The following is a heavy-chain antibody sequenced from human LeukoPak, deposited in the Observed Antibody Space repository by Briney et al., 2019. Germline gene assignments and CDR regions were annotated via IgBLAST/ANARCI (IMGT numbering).Heavy chain of an antibody. D-gene: IGHD1-7*01. Sequence: GGSLRLSCAASGYTFGDYGMSWVRQVPGKGLEWVSGTNRRGDITGYADFVKGRFTISRDNAKNSLYLQMNSLRVEDTALYHCARKGLGGELGGFDSGGQGPWSPSRQ. J-gene: IGHJ4*02. CDR1: GYTFGDYG. V-gene: IGHV3-20*01. CDR3: ARKGLGGELGGFDS. CDR2: TNRRGDIT.